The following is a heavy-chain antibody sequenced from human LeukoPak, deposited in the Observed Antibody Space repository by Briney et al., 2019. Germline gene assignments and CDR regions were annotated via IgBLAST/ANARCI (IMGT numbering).Heavy chain of an antibody. V-gene: IGHV4-39*02. D-gene: IGHD6-6*01. CDR1: GVSISSRSYH. Sequence: SETLSLTCSVSGVSISSRSYHWAWIRQPPGKGLEWIGSIYYSGNTYYNPSLKSRVTISVDTSKNHLSLKLSSVTAADTAVYYCARLRGTATRPPTRTTADVWGKGTTVTVST. J-gene: IGHJ6*04. CDR3: ARLRGTATRPPTRTTADV. CDR2: IYYSGNT.